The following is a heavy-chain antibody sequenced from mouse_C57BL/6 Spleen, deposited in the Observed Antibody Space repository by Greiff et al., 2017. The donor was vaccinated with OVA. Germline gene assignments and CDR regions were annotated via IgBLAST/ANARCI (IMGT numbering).Heavy chain of an antibody. V-gene: IGHV1-82*01. CDR1: GYAFSSSW. CDR2: IYPGDGDT. D-gene: IGHD2-13*01. CDR3: ARSRGDCARYFDV. Sequence: QVQLQQSGPELVKPGASVKISCKASGYAFSSSWMNWVKQRPGKGLEWIGRIYPGDGDTNYNGKFKGKATLTADKSSSTAYMQLSSLTSEDSAVYFCARSRGDCARYFDVWGTGTTVTVSS. J-gene: IGHJ1*03.